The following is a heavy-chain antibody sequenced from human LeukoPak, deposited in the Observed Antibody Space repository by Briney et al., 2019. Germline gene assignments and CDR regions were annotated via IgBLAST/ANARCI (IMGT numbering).Heavy chain of an antibody. D-gene: IGHD6-6*01. V-gene: IGHV4-30-4*01. CDR3: ARKYPDHWFDP. Sequence: SETLSLTCAVSGGSISSGNYYWSWIRQPPGKGLEWIGYIFYTGSTNYSPSLKSRVSISVDTFKNQFSQKLSSVTAADTAVYYCARKYPDHWFDPWGQGTLVTVSS. J-gene: IGHJ5*02. CDR1: GGSISSGNYY. CDR2: IFYTGST.